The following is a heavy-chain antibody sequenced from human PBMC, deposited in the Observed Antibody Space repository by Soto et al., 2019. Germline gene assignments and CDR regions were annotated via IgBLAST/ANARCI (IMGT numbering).Heavy chain of an antibody. D-gene: IGHD2-2*01. Sequence: PGGSLRLSCAASGFTFSSYAMSWVRQAPGKGLEWVSAISGSGGSTYYADSVKGRFTISRDNSKNTLYLQMNSLRAEDTAVYYCAKGRYIVVVPSNWFDPWGQGTLVTVSS. J-gene: IGHJ5*02. V-gene: IGHV3-23*01. CDR1: GFTFSSYA. CDR3: AKGRYIVVVPSNWFDP. CDR2: ISGSGGST.